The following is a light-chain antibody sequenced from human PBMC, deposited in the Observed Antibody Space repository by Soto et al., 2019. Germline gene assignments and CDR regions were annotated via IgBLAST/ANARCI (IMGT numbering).Light chain of an antibody. Sequence: EIVLTQSPATLSLSPGARDPLSCRASQSVSSYLAWYQQKPGQAPRLLIYDASNRATGIPARFSGSRSGTEFTLTISSLQSEDFAVYYCQQYGEWPPSYTFGQGTRLEN. CDR3: QQYGEWPPSYT. CDR2: DAS. J-gene: IGKJ5*01. CDR1: QSVSSY. V-gene: IGKV3-11*01.